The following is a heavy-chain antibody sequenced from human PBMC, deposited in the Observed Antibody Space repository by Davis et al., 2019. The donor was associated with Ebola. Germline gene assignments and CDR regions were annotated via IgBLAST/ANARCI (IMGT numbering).Heavy chain of an antibody. Sequence: AASVKVSCKASGYTFTSYGISWVRQAPGQGLEWMGWMNPNSGNTGYAQKFQGRVTMTRNTSISTAYMELSSLRSEDTAVYYCARGRGSGWYLDWFDPWGQGTLVTVSS. CDR2: MNPNSGNT. CDR1: GYTFTSYG. CDR3: ARGRGSGWYLDWFDP. V-gene: IGHV1-8*02. D-gene: IGHD6-19*01. J-gene: IGHJ5*02.